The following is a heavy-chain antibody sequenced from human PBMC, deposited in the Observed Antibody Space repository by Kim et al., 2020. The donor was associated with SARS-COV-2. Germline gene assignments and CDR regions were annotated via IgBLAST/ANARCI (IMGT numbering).Heavy chain of an antibody. CDR2: INHSGST. J-gene: IGHJ5*02. V-gene: IGHV4-34*01. D-gene: IGHD3-10*02. Sequence: SETLSLTCAVYGGSFSGYYWSWIRQPPGKGLEWIGEINHSGSTNYNPSLKSRVTLSVDTSKNQFSLKLSSVTAADTAVYYCSRGRNYTKLCWSRYNWLDP. CDR1: GGSFSGYY. CDR3: SRGRNYTKLCWSRYNWLDP.